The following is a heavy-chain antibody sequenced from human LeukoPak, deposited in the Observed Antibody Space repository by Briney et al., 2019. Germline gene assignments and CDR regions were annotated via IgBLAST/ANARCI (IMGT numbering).Heavy chain of an antibody. D-gene: IGHD5-18*01. Sequence: PGGSLRLSCAASGFTFSSYAMSWVRQAPGKGLEWVSAISGGGGSTYYADSVKGRFTISRDNSKNTLYLQMNSLRAEDTAVYCCAKGRVILTAMLPLDYWGQGTLVTVSS. CDR1: GFTFSSYA. CDR2: ISGGGGST. CDR3: AKGRVILTAMLPLDY. V-gene: IGHV3-23*01. J-gene: IGHJ4*02.